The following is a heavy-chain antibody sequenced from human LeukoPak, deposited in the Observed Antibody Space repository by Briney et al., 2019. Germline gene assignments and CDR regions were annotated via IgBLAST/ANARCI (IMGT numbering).Heavy chain of an antibody. CDR3: ARDSAYYDFWSGYSLDPNFDY. J-gene: IGHJ4*02. Sequence: ASVKVSCKASGYTFTSYGIGWVRQAPGQGLEWMGWISAYNGNTNYAQKLQGRVTMTTDTSTSTAYMELRSLRSDDTAVYYCARDSAYYDFWSGYSLDPNFDYWGQGTLVTVSS. CDR2: ISAYNGNT. V-gene: IGHV1-18*01. D-gene: IGHD3-3*01. CDR1: GYTFTSYG.